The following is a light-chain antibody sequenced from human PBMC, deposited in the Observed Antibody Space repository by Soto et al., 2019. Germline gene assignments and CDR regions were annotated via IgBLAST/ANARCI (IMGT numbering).Light chain of an antibody. V-gene: IGKV3-11*01. CDR2: DAS. CDR1: QGVXXX. J-gene: IGKJ5*01. CDR3: QQRSNWPPIT. Sequence: IQGVXXXLXXYXQNXXKXXRXXXXDASNRATGIQARLSGSGSGKDFTLNISSLEPEEFAVYYWQQRSNWPPITFGQGTRLEIK.